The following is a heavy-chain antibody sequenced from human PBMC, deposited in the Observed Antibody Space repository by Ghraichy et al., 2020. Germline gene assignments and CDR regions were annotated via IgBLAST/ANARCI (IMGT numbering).Heavy chain of an antibody. CDR2: ILCGSGGT. CDR1: GYTFTDYY. Sequence: ASVKVSCKASGYTFTDYYIHLVRQAPGQGLEGMGWILCGSGGTNYPQKFQGRITMTMNTSISTDFMELSSLRSDDAAVYFCARDPQTTVECDSCGQGTLVTVAS. D-gene: IGHD4-23*01. CDR3: ARDPQTTVECDS. V-gene: IGHV1-2*02. J-gene: IGHJ4*02.